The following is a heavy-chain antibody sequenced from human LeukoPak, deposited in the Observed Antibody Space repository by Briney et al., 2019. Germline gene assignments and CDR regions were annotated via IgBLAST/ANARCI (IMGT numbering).Heavy chain of an antibody. Sequence: PSQTLSLTCTVSGGSISSGSYYWSWIRQPAGKGLEWIGRIYTSGSTNYNPSLKSRVTISVDTSKNQFSLKLSSVTAADTAVYYCARARGIAAAGSSFDYWGQGTLVTVSS. V-gene: IGHV4-61*02. CDR2: IYTSGST. CDR3: ARARGIAAAGSSFDY. J-gene: IGHJ4*02. CDR1: GGSISSGSYY. D-gene: IGHD6-13*01.